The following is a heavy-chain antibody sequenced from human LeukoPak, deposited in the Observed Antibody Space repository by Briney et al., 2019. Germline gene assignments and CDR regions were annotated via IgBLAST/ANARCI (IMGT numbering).Heavy chain of an antibody. CDR3: ARGPWVDILTGYTTYGGMDV. V-gene: IGHV3-13*01. CDR1: GFTFSSYD. J-gene: IGHJ6*02. D-gene: IGHD3-9*01. Sequence: GGSLRLSCAASGFTFSSYDMHWVRQATGKGLEWVSAIGTAGDTYYPGSVKGRFTISRENAKNSLYLQMNSLRAEDTAVYYCARGPWVDILTGYTTYGGMDVWGQGTTVTVSS. CDR2: IGTAGDT.